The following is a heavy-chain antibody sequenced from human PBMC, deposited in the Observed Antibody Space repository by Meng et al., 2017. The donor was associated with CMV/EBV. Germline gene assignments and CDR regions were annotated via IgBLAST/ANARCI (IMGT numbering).Heavy chain of an antibody. CDR3: ARVFVRGVIKNNWFDP. D-gene: IGHD3-10*01. V-gene: IGHV3-30-3*01. CDR2: ISYDGSNK. Sequence: GFTFRSDAMNWVRQAPGKGLEWVAVISYDGSNKYYADSVKGRFTISRDNSKNTLYLQMNSLRAEDTAVYYCARVFVRGVIKNNWFDPWGQGTLVTVSS. J-gene: IGHJ5*02. CDR1: GFTFRSDA.